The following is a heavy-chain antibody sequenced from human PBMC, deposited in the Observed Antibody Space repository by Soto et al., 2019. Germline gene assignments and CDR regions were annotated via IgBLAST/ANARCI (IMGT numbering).Heavy chain of an antibody. V-gene: IGHV4-39*01. CDR1: GASISGSPYY. Sequence: SETLSLTCSVSGASISGSPYYWGWIRQPPGKRLEWIGSIFHDGYIVYTPSLKSRVTISVDTSKNQFSLKLTSVAAADTAIYFCARLQTAVPHYWGQGILVTVSS. CDR3: ARLQTAVPHY. J-gene: IGHJ4*02. CDR2: IFHDGYI. D-gene: IGHD6-13*01.